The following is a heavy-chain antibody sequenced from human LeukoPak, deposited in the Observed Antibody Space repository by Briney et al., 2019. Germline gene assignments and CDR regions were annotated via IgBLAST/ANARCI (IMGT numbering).Heavy chain of an antibody. CDR2: IYYSGST. Sequence: SETLSLTCTVSGGSISSYYWSWIRQPPGKGLEWIGYIYYSGSTNYNPSLKSRVTISVDTSKNQFSLKLSSVTAADTAVYYCAKEDGYNKNWWGDAAFDIWGQGTMVTVSS. CDR3: AKEDGYNKNWWGDAAFDI. J-gene: IGHJ3*02. CDR1: GGSISSYY. D-gene: IGHD2-8*02. V-gene: IGHV4-59*01.